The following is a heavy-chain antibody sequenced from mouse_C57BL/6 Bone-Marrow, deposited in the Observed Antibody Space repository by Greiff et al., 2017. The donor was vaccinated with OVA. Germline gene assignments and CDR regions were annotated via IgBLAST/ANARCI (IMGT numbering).Heavy chain of an antibody. J-gene: IGHJ2*01. CDR3: ARSERLRDYFDY. CDR2: IYPGSGNI. CDR1: GYTFTDYY. Sequence: QVQLQQSGAELVRPGASVKLSCKASGYTFTDYYISWVKQRPGKGLEWIARIYPGSGNIYYNEQFKGKATLTAKKSSSTAYMQLSSLTSDDSAVYFCARSERLRDYFDYWGQGTTLTVSS. V-gene: IGHV1-76*01. D-gene: IGHD2-2*01.